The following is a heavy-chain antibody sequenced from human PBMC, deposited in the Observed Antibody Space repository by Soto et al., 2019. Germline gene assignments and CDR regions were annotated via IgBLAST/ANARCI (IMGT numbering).Heavy chain of an antibody. D-gene: IGHD6-13*01. CDR2: IYYTGST. CDR3: AKYRRTEAEGFTLDY. V-gene: IGHV4-59*01. CDR1: GDSIAHYY. Sequence: SETLSLSCTVSGDSIAHYYWSRIRHPPGKRLEWIGYIYYTGSTTYNPSLESRVTMSIDTSRNQFSLKLRSVNAADTAIYYCAKYRRTEAEGFTLDYWGRGTLVTVSS. J-gene: IGHJ4*02.